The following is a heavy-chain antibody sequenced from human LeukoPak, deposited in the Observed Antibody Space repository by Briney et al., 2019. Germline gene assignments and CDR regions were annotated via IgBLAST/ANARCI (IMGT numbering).Heavy chain of an antibody. CDR2: IYPGDSDT. CDR1: GYSFTSYW. V-gene: IGHV5-51*01. CDR3: AGYGNSDDFWSGFYFDY. Sequence: GESLKISCKGSGYSFTSYWIGWVRQMPGKGLEWMGIIYPGDSDTRYSPSFQGQVTISADKSISTAYLQWSSLKASDTAMYYCAGYGNSDDFWSGFYFDYWGQGTLVTVSS. J-gene: IGHJ4*02. D-gene: IGHD3-3*01.